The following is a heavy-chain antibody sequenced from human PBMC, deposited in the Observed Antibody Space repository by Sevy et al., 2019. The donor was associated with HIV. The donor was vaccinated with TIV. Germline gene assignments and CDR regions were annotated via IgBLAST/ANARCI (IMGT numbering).Heavy chain of an antibody. CDR3: ARDHRYSFYGSGSYYKGYNWFDP. D-gene: IGHD3-10*01. Sequence: SETLSLTCTVSGGSISSGSYYWSWIRQPAGKGLEWIGRIYTSGSTNYNPSLKSRVTISVDTSKNQFSLKLSSVTAADTAVYYCARDHRYSFYGSGSYYKGYNWFDPWGQGTLVTVSS. V-gene: IGHV4-61*02. J-gene: IGHJ5*02. CDR2: IYTSGST. CDR1: GGSISSGSYY.